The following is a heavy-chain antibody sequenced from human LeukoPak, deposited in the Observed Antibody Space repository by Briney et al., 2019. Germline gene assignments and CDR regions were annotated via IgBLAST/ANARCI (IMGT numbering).Heavy chain of an antibody. CDR1: GFTFSSYG. CDR3: AKSTRFYGGNSPFYFDY. CDR2: IRYDGSNK. J-gene: IGHJ4*02. V-gene: IGHV3-30*02. D-gene: IGHD4-23*01. Sequence: QTGGSLRLSCAASGFTFSSYGMHWVRQAPGKGLEWVAFIRYDGSNKYYADSVKGRFTISRDNSKNTLYLQMNSLRAEDTALYYCAKSTRFYGGNSPFYFDYWGQGTLVTVSS.